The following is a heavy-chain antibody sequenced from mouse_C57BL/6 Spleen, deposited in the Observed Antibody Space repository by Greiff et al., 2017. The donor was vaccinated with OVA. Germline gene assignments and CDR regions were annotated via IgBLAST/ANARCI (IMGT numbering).Heavy chain of an antibody. CDR1: GFTFSDYY. CDR3: ARAGYGNYEGYFDV. V-gene: IGHV5-16*01. Sequence: EVMLVESEGGLVQPGSSMKLSCTASGFTFSDYYMAWVRQVPEKGLEWVANINYDGSSTYYLDSLKSRFIISRDNAKNILYLQMSSLKSEDTATYYCARAGYGNYEGYFDVWGTGTTVTVSS. CDR2: INYDGSST. J-gene: IGHJ1*03. D-gene: IGHD2-1*01.